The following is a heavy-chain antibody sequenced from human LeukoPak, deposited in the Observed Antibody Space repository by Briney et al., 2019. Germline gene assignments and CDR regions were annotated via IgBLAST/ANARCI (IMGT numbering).Heavy chain of an antibody. V-gene: IGHV3-23*01. CDR3: AKDLELRFLGWLSPFDY. J-gene: IGHJ4*02. CDR2: ISGSGGST. CDR1: GFTFSSYA. Sequence: GGSLRLSCAASGFTFSSYAMSWVRQAPGKWLEWVSAISGSGGSTYYADSVKGRFTISRDNSKNTLYLQMNSLRAEDTAVYYCAKDLELRFLGWLSPFDYLGQGTLVTVSS. D-gene: IGHD3-3*01.